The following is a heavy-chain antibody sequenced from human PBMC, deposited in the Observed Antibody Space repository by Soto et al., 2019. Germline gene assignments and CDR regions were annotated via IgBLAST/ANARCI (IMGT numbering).Heavy chain of an antibody. J-gene: IGHJ6*03. CDR3: ARLPGGTYLSFYYYIGV. V-gene: IGHV4-59*01. CDR1: GGSISGYY. CDR2: IYYSGTT. Sequence: QVQLQESGPGLVKPSETLSLTCTVSGGSISGYYWSWIRQAPGKGLEWIGYIYYSGTTNYDPSLKSRVTMSVDTSKNQFSLKLSSVTTADTAVYYCARLPGGTYLSFYYYIGVWGKGTTVTVSS. D-gene: IGHD2-15*01.